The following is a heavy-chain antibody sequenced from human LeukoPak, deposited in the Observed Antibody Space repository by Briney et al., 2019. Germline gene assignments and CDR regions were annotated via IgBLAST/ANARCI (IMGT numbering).Heavy chain of an antibody. V-gene: IGHV3-7*01. CDR2: IRQDGSEK. Sequence: GGSLRLSCTASGLTLSPYWMTWVRQAPGKGLEWVANIRQDGSEKYYVDSVKGRFTISRDNSKNSLYLQMNSLRAEDTAVYYCARVEDYDFWSGFDYWGQGTLVTVSS. J-gene: IGHJ4*02. CDR1: GLTLSPYW. CDR3: ARVEDYDFWSGFDY. D-gene: IGHD3-3*01.